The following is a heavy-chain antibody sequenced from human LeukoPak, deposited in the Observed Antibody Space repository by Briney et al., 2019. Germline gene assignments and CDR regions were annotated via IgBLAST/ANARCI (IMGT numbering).Heavy chain of an antibody. D-gene: IGHD6-19*01. V-gene: IGHV1-18*01. CDR2: ISAYNGNT. CDR3: AREYSSGWLYYFDY. J-gene: IGHJ4*02. CDR1: GYTFTSYG. Sequence: GASVKVSYKASGYTFTSYGISWVRQAPGQGLEWMGWISAYNGNTNYAQKLQGRVTMTTDTSTSTAYMELRSLRSDDTAVYYCAREYSSGWLYYFDYWGQGTLVTVSS.